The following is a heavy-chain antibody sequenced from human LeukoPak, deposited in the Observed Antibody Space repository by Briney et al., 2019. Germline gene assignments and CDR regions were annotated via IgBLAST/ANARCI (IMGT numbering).Heavy chain of an antibody. Sequence: KPSETLSLTCTVSGGSISSYYWSWIRQPPGKGLEWIGYIYYSGSTNYNPSLTSRVTISVDTSKNQFSLKLSSVTAADTAVYCCARVGGSEPFDYWGQGTLVAVSS. CDR3: ARVGGSEPFDY. CDR2: IYYSGST. J-gene: IGHJ4*02. CDR1: GGSISSYY. V-gene: IGHV4-59*01. D-gene: IGHD3-10*01.